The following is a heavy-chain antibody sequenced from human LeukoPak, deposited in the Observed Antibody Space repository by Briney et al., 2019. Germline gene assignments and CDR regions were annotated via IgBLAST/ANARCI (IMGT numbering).Heavy chain of an antibody. CDR3: ARRKTLFWYFDY. D-gene: IGHD3-3*01. J-gene: IGHJ4*02. Sequence: SGTLSLTCAVSGYSISSGYSWDWIRQSPGKGLEWIGNIYSSGSTYYNPSLKSRVTISVDTSKNQFSLSLNSVTAADTAVYYCARRKTLFWYFDYWGQGTLVTVSS. CDR1: GYSISSGYS. V-gene: IGHV4-38-2*01. CDR2: IYSSGST.